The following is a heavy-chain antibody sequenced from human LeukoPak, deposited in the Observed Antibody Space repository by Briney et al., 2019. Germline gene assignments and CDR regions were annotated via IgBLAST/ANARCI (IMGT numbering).Heavy chain of an antibody. CDR2: IHTTGGT. J-gene: IGHJ4*02. V-gene: IGHV4-4*07. D-gene: IGHD5-18*01. Sequence: PSETLSLTCTVSGASISSYYWSWIRQPAGKGLEWIGRIHTTGGTRYNPSLKSRITMSVDTSKNQFSLKLSSVAAADAAVYYCARAGYSYGTGYYFDYWGQGALVTVSS. CDR1: GASISSYY. CDR3: ARAGYSYGTGYYFDY.